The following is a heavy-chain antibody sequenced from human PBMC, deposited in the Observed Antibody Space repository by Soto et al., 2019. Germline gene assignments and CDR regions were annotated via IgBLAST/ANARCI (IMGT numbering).Heavy chain of an antibody. CDR2: VNNDGSGT. J-gene: IGHJ3*02. D-gene: IGHD2-8*01. CDR1: GFTFSNYW. V-gene: IGHV3-74*01. Sequence: EVQVVESGGGLVQPGGSLRLSCAASGFTFSNYWMHWVRQAPGKGLVWVSRVNNDGSGTIYADSVKGRFTISRDNAKNTVYLEMNSLRAEDTALYFCTREGYMLAFDMWGQGTTVTVSS. CDR3: TREGYMLAFDM.